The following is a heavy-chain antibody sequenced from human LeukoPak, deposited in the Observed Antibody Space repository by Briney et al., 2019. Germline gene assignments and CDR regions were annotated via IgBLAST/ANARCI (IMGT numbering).Heavy chain of an antibody. J-gene: IGHJ4*02. V-gene: IGHV3-21*01. CDR1: GFTFSSYS. D-gene: IGHD3-10*01. CDR2: ISSSSSYI. CDR3: VKGPKWELLILFDY. Sequence: GGSLRLSCAASGFTFSSYSMNWVRQAPGKGLEWVSSISSSSSYIYYADSVKGRFTISRDNAKNSLYLQMNSLRAEDTAVYYCVKGPKWELLILFDYWGQGTLVTVSS.